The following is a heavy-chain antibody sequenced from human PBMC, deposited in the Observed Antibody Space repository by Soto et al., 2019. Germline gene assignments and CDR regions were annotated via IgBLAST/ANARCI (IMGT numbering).Heavy chain of an antibody. J-gene: IGHJ2*01. CDR2: IWDDGSNK. CDR3: ARGSSSPGYFDL. CDR1: GFTFSSYG. Sequence: QVQLVESGGGVVQSVRSLRLSCAASGFTFSSYGMHWVRQAPGKGLAWVAVIWDDGSNKYYADSVKGRFTISRDNSKNTLYLQMNSLRAEDTAVYYCARGSSSPGYFDLWGRGTLVTVSS. D-gene: IGHD6-6*01. V-gene: IGHV3-33*01.